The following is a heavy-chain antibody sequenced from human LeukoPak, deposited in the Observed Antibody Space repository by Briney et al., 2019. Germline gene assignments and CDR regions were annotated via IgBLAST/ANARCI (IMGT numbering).Heavy chain of an antibody. V-gene: IGHV4-38-2*01. CDR1: GYSISSGYY. D-gene: IGHD6-13*01. Sequence: SETLSLTCAVSGYSISSGYYWGWIRQPPRKGLEWIGSIYHSGGTSYNPSLKSRVTISVDTSKNQFALKLSSETAADTAVYYCARKAAGPDYWGQGTLVTVSS. CDR2: IYHSGGT. CDR3: ARKAAGPDY. J-gene: IGHJ4*02.